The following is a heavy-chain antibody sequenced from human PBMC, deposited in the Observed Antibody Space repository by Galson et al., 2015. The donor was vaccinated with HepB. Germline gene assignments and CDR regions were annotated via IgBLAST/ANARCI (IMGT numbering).Heavy chain of an antibody. D-gene: IGHD6-19*01. CDR1: GFTFSSYA. V-gene: IGHV3-23*01. Sequence: SLRLSCAASGFTFSSYAMSWVRQAPGKGLEWVSAISGSGGSTYYADSVKGRFTISRDNSKNTLYLQMNSLRAEDTAVYYCAKDEAASSGWNHWGQGTLVTVSS. CDR3: AKDEAASSGWNH. J-gene: IGHJ5*02. CDR2: ISGSGGST.